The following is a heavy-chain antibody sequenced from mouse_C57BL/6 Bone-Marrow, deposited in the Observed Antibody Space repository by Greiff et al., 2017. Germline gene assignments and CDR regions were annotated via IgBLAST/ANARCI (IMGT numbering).Heavy chain of an antibody. CDR1: GYTFTSYW. D-gene: IGHD2-5*01. J-gene: IGHJ4*01. Sequence: QVQLKQSGAELVKPGASVKMSCKASGYTFTSYWITWVKQRPGQGLEWIGDIYPGSGSTNYNEKFKSKATLTVDTSSSTAYMQLSSLTSEDSAVYYCAYYSNPYYAMDYWGQGTSVTVSS. CDR2: IYPGSGST. CDR3: AYYSNPYYAMDY. V-gene: IGHV1-55*01.